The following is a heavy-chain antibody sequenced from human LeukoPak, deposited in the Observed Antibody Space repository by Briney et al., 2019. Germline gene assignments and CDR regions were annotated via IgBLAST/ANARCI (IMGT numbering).Heavy chain of an antibody. V-gene: IGHV3-64D*09. CDR1: GFTFSSYA. D-gene: IGHD2-15*01. CDR2: ISSNGGST. J-gene: IGHJ4*02. Sequence: GGSLRLSCSASGFTFSSYAMHWVRQAPGKGLEFVSTISSNGGSTYYADSVKGRFTISRDNSKNTLYLQVSSLRAEDTALYYCARVPTVGSGGYQFDYWGQGTLVTVSS. CDR3: ARVPTVGSGGYQFDY.